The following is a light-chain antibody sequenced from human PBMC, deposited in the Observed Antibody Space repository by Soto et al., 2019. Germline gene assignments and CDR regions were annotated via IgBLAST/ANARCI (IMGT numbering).Light chain of an antibody. CDR2: DAS. CDR3: QKLNTFPLT. Sequence: IHLAQAPSLLSASVGDRGTIPCRASQDISSSLAWYQQKSGKAPKPLIYDASTLQSGVPSRFSGSGSGTEFSLTINSLQPEDFATYYCQKLNTFPLTFGQGTRLEIK. V-gene: IGKV1-9*01. CDR1: QDISSS. J-gene: IGKJ5*01.